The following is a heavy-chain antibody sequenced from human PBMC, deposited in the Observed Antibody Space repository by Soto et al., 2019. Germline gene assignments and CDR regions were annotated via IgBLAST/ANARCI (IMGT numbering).Heavy chain of an antibody. J-gene: IGHJ1*01. CDR1: GFTFSSYS. D-gene: IGHD1-26*01. Sequence: GGSLRLSCAASGFTFSSYSMNWVRQAPGKGLEWVSSISSSSSYIYYADSVKGRFTISRDNAKNSLYLQMNSLRAEDTAVYYCARYSGSVARTTPEYFQHWGQGTLVTVSS. CDR3: ARYSGSVARTTPEYFQH. CDR2: ISSSSSYI. V-gene: IGHV3-21*04.